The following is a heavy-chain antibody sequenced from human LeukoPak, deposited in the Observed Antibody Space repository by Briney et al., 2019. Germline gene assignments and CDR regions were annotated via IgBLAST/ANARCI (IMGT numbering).Heavy chain of an antibody. D-gene: IGHD3-22*01. CDR1: GFTFSGYS. CDR3: AKDSVYYDNSSYPY. Sequence: SGGSLRLSCAASGFTFSGYSMIWVRQAPGKGLEWVSFISTSSIYIYYADSVKGRFTISRDNAKNSLYLQMNSLRAEDTAVYYCAKDSVYYDNSSYPYWGQGTLVTVSS. V-gene: IGHV3-21*04. CDR2: ISTSSIYI. J-gene: IGHJ4*02.